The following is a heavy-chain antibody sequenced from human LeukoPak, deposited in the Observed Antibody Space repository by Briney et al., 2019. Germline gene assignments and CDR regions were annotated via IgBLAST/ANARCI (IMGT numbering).Heavy chain of an antibody. Sequence: QPGGSLRLSCEASGFTFSSYAMSWIRQAPGKGLEWVSAISSGGGDTDYADSVKGRFTISRDNSKNTVFLQMNSLRAEDTGVYYCANRISGSSSWGQGTLVTVSS. V-gene: IGHV3-23*01. CDR1: GFTFSSYA. CDR2: ISSGGGDT. D-gene: IGHD3-10*01. CDR3: ANRISGSSS. J-gene: IGHJ5*02.